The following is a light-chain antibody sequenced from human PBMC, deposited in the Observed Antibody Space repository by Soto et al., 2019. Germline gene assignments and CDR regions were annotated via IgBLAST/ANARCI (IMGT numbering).Light chain of an antibody. CDR2: GAS. CDR3: QQYESLSGT. V-gene: IGKV3-20*01. J-gene: IGKJ1*01. Sequence: EIVLAQSPGTLSLSPGEIATLSCRASQSVSNNYLAWYQQKPGQAPRLLIDGASNRATGIPDRVRGRGSGTEFTLTISSLQPDDFSTYYCQQYESLSGTFGPGNKVE. CDR1: QSVSNNY.